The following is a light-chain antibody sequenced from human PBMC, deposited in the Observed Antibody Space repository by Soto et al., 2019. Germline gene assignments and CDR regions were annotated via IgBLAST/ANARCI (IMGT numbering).Light chain of an antibody. CDR3: QQYGALPVT. V-gene: IGKV3-20*01. CDR1: QSVRRNS. CDR2: SVS. J-gene: IGKJ3*01. Sequence: EVVLTQSPGTLSLSPGEGATLSCRASQSVRRNSLAWYQQKPGQAPRLLIYSVSSRATGIPDRFIGSGSGTDFTLTISRLEPEDFAVYYCQQYGALPVTFGPGITVDIK.